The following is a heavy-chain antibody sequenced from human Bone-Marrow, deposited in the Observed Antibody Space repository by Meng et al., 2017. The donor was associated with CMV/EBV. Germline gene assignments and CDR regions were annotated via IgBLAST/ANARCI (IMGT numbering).Heavy chain of an antibody. CDR3: ARDSPVPLGGFDP. V-gene: IGHV3-21*01. J-gene: IGHJ5*02. CDR2: ISSSSSYI. CDR1: GFTFDDYA. Sequence: GESLKISCAASGFTFDDYAMHWVRQAPGKGLEWVSSISSSSSYIYYADSVKGRFTISRDNAKNSLYLQMNSLRAEDTAVYYCARDSPVPLGGFDPWGQGTLVTVSS. D-gene: IGHD3-16*01.